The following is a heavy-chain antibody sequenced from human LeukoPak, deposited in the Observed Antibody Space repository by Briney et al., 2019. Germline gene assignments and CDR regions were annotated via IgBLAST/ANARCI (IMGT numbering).Heavy chain of an antibody. V-gene: IGHV3-7*01. Sequence: GGSLRLSCAASGFTFSSYWMSWVRQAPGKGLEWVANIKQDGSEKYYVDSVKGRFTISRDNAKNSLYLQMNSLRAEDTAVYYCARAIYPPYGSVAFDIWGQGTMVTVSS. J-gene: IGHJ3*02. CDR2: IKQDGSEK. CDR1: GFTFSSYW. D-gene: IGHD3-10*01. CDR3: ARAIYPPYGSVAFDI.